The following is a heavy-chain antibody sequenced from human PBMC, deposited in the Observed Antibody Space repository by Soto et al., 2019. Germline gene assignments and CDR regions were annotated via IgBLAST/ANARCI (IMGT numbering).Heavy chain of an antibody. D-gene: IGHD3-9*01. CDR2: INDRGSI. Sequence: QVQLQQWGAGPLRPLETLSLTCGVSGGSFSGYYWAWIRQSPGKGLEWIGEINDRGSINYNPSLKSRVSISVDTSKNPYSLNLRSVTAADTAVYYCARESYDILTGPPWVWYFDLWGRGTLVTVSS. V-gene: IGHV4-34*01. CDR3: ARESYDILTGPPWVWYFDL. CDR1: GGSFSGYY. J-gene: IGHJ2*01.